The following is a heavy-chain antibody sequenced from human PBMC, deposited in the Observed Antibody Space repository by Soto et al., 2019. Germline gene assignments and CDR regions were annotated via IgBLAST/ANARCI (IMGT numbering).Heavy chain of an antibody. J-gene: IGHJ4*02. CDR3: ARGKSGSYFSSWDY. D-gene: IGHD3-10*01. CDR2: INHSGST. Sequence: QVQLQQWGAGLLKPSETLSLTCTVYGGSFSGYYWSWIRQPPGKGLEWIGEINHSGSTNYNPSLKSRVTISVDTSKNQFSLKLSSVTAADTAVYYCARGKSGSYFSSWDYWGQGTLVTVSS. CDR1: GGSFSGYY. V-gene: IGHV4-34*01.